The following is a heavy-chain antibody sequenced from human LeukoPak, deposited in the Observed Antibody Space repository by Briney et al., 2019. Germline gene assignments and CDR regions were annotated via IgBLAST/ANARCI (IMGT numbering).Heavy chain of an antibody. D-gene: IGHD3-22*01. CDR2: FDPEDGET. J-gene: IGHJ4*02. V-gene: IGHV1-24*01. CDR1: GYTLTELS. CDR3: ATVGPPFDSSGYPLLGY. Sequence: GASVKVSCKVSGYTLTELSMHWVRQAPGKGLEWMGGFDPEDGETIYAQKFQGRVTMTEDTSTDTAYMELSSLRSEDTAVYYCATVGPPFDSSGYPLLGYWGQGTLVTVSS.